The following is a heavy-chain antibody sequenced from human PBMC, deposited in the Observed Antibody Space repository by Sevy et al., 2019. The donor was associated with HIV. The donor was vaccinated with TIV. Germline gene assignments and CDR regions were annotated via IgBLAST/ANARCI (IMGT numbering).Heavy chain of an antibody. J-gene: IGHJ4*02. CDR3: ARELYYYDSSGSPVDY. CDR1: GFTFSSYG. V-gene: IGHV3-33*01. Sequence: GGSLRLSCAASGFTFSSYGMHWVRQAPGKGLEWVAVIWYDGSNKYYADSVKGRFTISRDNSENTLYLQMNSLRAEDTAVYYCARELYYYDSSGSPVDYWGQGTLVTVSS. CDR2: IWYDGSNK. D-gene: IGHD3-22*01.